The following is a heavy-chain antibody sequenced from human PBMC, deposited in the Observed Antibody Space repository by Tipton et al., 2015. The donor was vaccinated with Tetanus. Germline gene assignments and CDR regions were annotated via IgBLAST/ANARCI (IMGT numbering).Heavy chain of an antibody. CDR2: ISYSGST. CDR3: ARGTDDY. J-gene: IGHJ4*02. V-gene: IGHV4-61*08. D-gene: IGHD2-2*01. CDR1: GGSVTSGDYQ. Sequence: TLSLTCTVSGGSVTSGDYQWNWIRQPPGKGLEWLAYISYSGSTNSNYSLKSRITISRDTSKNQFSLKLTSVTAADTAVYYCARGTDDYWGQGTLVTVSS.